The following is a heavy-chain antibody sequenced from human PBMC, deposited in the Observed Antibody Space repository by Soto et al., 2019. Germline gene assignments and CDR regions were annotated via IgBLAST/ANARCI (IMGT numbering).Heavy chain of an antibody. Sequence: PGGSLRLSCAASGFTFSSYGMHWVRQAPGKGLEWVAVISYDGSNKYYADSVKGRFTISRDNSKNTLYLQMNSLRAEDTAVYYCAKIYGDRNQLDYWGQGTLVTVSS. CDR1: GFTFSSYG. CDR2: ISYDGSNK. J-gene: IGHJ4*02. V-gene: IGHV3-30*18. D-gene: IGHD2-21*02. CDR3: AKIYGDRNQLDY.